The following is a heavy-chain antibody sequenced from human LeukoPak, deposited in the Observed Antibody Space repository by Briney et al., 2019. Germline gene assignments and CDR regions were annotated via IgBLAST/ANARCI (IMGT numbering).Heavy chain of an antibody. D-gene: IGHD1-1*01. Sequence: PSQTLSLTCTVYGDFISSGNYYWTWIRQPAGEGLEWIGRFSTSGSTYYNPSLKSRVTISVDTSKNQFSLKLSSVTAADTAVYYCARDKYNWNDEAFDYWGQGTLVTVSS. V-gene: IGHV4-61*02. CDR2: FSTSGST. J-gene: IGHJ4*02. CDR3: ARDKYNWNDEAFDY. CDR1: GDFISSGNYY.